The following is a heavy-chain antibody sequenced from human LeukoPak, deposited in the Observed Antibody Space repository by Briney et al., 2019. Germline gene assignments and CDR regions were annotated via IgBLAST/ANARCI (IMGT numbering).Heavy chain of an antibody. Sequence: PGGSLRLSCAASGFTFDDYAMHWVWQAPGKGLEWVSGISWNSGSIGYVDSVRGRFTISRDNAKNSLYLQMNSLRAEDTALYYCAKDTDVTGRSGWSFDYWGQGTLVTVSS. CDR1: GFTFDDYA. J-gene: IGHJ4*02. D-gene: IGHD6-19*01. CDR3: AKDTDVTGRSGWSFDY. CDR2: ISWNSGSI. V-gene: IGHV3-9*01.